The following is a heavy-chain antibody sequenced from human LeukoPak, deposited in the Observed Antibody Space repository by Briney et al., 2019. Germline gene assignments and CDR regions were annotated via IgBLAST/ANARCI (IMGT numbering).Heavy chain of an antibody. Sequence: SETLSLTCTVSGGSISSYYWSWIRQPPGKGLEWIGYIYYSGSTNYNPSLKSRVTISVDTSKNQFSLKLSSVTAADTAVYYCARGFGSSWYLGDYWGQGTLVTVSS. J-gene: IGHJ4*02. CDR2: IYYSGST. D-gene: IGHD6-13*01. CDR1: GGSISSYY. V-gene: IGHV4-59*12. CDR3: ARGFGSSWYLGDY.